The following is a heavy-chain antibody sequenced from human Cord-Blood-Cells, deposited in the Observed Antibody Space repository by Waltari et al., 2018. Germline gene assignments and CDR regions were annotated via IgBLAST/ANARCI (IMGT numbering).Heavy chain of an antibody. CDR2: IYWDDDK. Sequence: QITLKESGPTLVKPPPTLTLTCTFPGFSLRTRGVGVGWIRQPPRMALGWLALIYWDDDKRYSPALKSRLTITKDTSKNQVVLTMTNMDPVDTATYYCAHRYTYYDILTGYYYFDYWGQGTLVTVSS. D-gene: IGHD3-9*01. CDR3: AHRYTYYDILTGYYYFDY. V-gene: IGHV2-5*02. J-gene: IGHJ4*02. CDR1: GFSLRTRGVG.